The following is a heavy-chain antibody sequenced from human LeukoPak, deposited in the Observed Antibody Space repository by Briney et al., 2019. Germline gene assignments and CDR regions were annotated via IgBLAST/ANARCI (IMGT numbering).Heavy chain of an antibody. CDR3: VRESRPGGAMGLYHNLDY. Sequence: GGSLRLSCAASGFTFSSYSMNWVRQTPGKGLEWVANIKEDGTEKNLVDSVKGRFTISRDNTKNLLFLEMNNLRGDDTAIYYCVRESRPGGAMGLYHNLDYW. CDR2: IKEDGTEK. V-gene: IGHV3-7*01. J-gene: IGHJ4*01. CDR1: GFTFSSYS. D-gene: IGHD1-1*01.